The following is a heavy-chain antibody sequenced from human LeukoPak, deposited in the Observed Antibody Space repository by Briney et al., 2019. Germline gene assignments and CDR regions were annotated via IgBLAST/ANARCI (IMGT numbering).Heavy chain of an antibody. CDR3: ASYKTGSGYSAENWFDP. J-gene: IGHJ5*02. CDR1: GYTFTSYG. Sequence: ASVKVSCKASGYTFTSYGISWVRQAPGQGLEWMGWISAYNGNTNYAQKLQGRVTMTTDTSTSTAYMELRSLRSDDTAVYYCASYKTGSGYSAENWFDPWGQGTLVTVSS. D-gene: IGHD3-22*01. CDR2: ISAYNGNT. V-gene: IGHV1-18*01.